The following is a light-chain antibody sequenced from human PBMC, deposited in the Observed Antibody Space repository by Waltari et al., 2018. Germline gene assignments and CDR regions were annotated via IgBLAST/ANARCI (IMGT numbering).Light chain of an antibody. CDR1: QSVSSRY. Sequence: DIVLTQSPGTLSLSPGERATLSCRASQSVSSRYLAWYQQKPGQAPRLLIYGASSRATGIPDRFSGSVSGTVFTLTISRLEPEDFAVYYCQQYGSSPAWTFGQGTKVEIK. CDR2: GAS. CDR3: QQYGSSPAWT. V-gene: IGKV3-20*01. J-gene: IGKJ1*01.